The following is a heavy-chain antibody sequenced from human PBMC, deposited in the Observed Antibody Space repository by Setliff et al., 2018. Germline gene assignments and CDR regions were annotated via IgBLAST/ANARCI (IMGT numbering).Heavy chain of an antibody. Sequence: SETLSLTCSVSGGTIGSHYWSWIRLAPGKGLEWIGYIHYSGSTDYNPSLQSRATMSMDTSRNHFSLKLTSLTAADTAVYYCARDRATVIRGVTSFFYYYMDVWGGGTTVTVSS. CDR3: ARDRATVIRGVTSFFYYYMDV. D-gene: IGHD3-10*01. V-gene: IGHV4-59*11. CDR1: GGTIGSHY. J-gene: IGHJ6*03. CDR2: IHYSGST.